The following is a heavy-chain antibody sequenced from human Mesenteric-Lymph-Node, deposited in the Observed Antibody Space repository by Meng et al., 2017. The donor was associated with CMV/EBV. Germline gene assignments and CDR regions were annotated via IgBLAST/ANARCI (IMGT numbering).Heavy chain of an antibody. J-gene: IGHJ4*02. CDR1: GGSFSTYA. CDR2: IITLFGTA. D-gene: IGHD2-15*01. V-gene: IGHV1-69*06. Sequence: AGGSFSTYASSWVRQAPGQGLEWRGGIITLFGTANYAQKCQGRVTITADKSTSTVYMELSSLRSEDTAVYYCAREGARGPKNPFDYWGQGTLVTVSS. CDR3: AREGARGPKNPFDY.